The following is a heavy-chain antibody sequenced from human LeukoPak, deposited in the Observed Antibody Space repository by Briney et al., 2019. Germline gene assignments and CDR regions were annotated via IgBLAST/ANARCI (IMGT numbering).Heavy chain of an antibody. CDR2: ISAYNGNT. J-gene: IGHJ4*02. CDR1: GYTFTSYG. Sequence: GASVKVSCKASGYTFTSYGISWVRQGPGQGLEWMGWISAYNGNTNYAQKLQGRVTMTTDTSTSTAYMELRSLRSDDTAVYYCARDGRIMITFGGVSYFDYWGQGTLVTVSS. D-gene: IGHD3-16*01. CDR3: ARDGRIMITFGGVSYFDY. V-gene: IGHV1-18*01.